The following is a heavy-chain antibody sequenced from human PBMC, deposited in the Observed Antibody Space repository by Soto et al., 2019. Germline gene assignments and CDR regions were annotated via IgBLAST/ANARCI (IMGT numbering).Heavy chain of an antibody. D-gene: IGHD2-15*01. Sequence: ASVKVSCKASGYTFTGYAMHWVRQAPGHRLEWMGWINAGNGNTEYSQKFQGRVTITRDTSASTAYMELSSLRSEDTALYYCAKSPNPGSATPSYYGMDVWGLGTTVTVSS. CDR2: INAGNGNT. J-gene: IGHJ6*02. V-gene: IGHV1-3*01. CDR3: AKSPNPGSATPSYYGMDV. CDR1: GYTFTGYA.